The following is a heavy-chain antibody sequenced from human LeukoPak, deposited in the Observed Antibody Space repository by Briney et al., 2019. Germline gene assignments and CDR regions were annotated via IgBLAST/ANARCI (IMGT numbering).Heavy chain of an antibody. CDR2: IYSGGST. CDR3: ARAKPKNMVRGLIMRRESRYYFDY. J-gene: IGHJ4*02. CDR1: GFTVSSNY. Sequence: GGSLRLSCAASGFTVSSNYMSWVSQAPGKRLEWVSVIYSGGSTYYADSVKGRFTISRDNSKSTLYIQMNSLRAEATAVYYCARAKPKNMVRGLIMRRESRYYFDYWGQGTLVTVSS. V-gene: IGHV3-53*01. D-gene: IGHD3-10*01.